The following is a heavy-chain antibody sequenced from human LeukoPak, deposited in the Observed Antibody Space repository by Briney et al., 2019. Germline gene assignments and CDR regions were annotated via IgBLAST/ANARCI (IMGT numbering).Heavy chain of an antibody. D-gene: IGHD3-9*01. Sequence: VASVKVSCKASGYTFTGYYMHWVRQAPGQGLEWMGWINPNSGGTNYAQKFQGRVTMTRDTSISTAYMELSRLRSDDTAVYYCARAYDILTGYYHDYWGQGTLVTVSS. CDR3: ARAYDILTGYYHDY. V-gene: IGHV1-2*02. CDR1: GYTFTGYY. J-gene: IGHJ4*02. CDR2: INPNSGGT.